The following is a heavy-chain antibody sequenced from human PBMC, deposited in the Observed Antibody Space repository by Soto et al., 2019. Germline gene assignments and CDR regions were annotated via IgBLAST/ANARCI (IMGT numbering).Heavy chain of an antibody. CDR1: GDSFTSYW. CDR2: IYPGDSDT. V-gene: IGHV5-51*01. CDR3: ARQAQGYYDSSGYYALLHGMDV. Sequence: VESVKISCNGSGDSFTSYWIGWVRQMPWKGLEWMGIIYPGDSDTRYSPSFQGQVTISADKSISTAYLQWSSLKASDTAMYYCARQAQGYYDSSGYYALLHGMDVWGQGTTVTVSS. J-gene: IGHJ6*02. D-gene: IGHD3-22*01.